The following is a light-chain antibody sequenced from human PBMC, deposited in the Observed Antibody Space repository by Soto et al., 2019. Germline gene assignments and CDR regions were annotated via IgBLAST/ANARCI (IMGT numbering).Light chain of an antibody. V-gene: IGLV2-14*01. CDR3: TSDTSDSTYV. CDR1: STDVGRYNY. CDR2: DVS. Sequence: SVVTQPASVSGSPGQSIPISFTGTSTDVGRYNYVSWYQQHPGKAPNLLIDDVSNRPSCVSNRFSGSKSGITASLTISGLQAEDEADYYCTSDTSDSTYVFGTGTKVTVL. J-gene: IGLJ1*01.